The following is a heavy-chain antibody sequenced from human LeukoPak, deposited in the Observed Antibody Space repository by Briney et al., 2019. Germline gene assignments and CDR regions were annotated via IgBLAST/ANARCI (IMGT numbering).Heavy chain of an antibody. V-gene: IGHV1-2*02. CDR3: AGVRNLYYYDSSGYYIDYYFDY. D-gene: IGHD3-22*01. CDR2: INPNSGGT. J-gene: IGHJ4*02. CDR1: GYTFTSYY. Sequence: ASVKVSCKASGYTFTSYYMHWVRQAPGQGLEWMGWINPNSGGTNYAQKFQGRVTMTRDTSISTAYMELSRLRSDDTAVYYCAGVRNLYYYDSSGYYIDYYFDYWGQGTLVTVSS.